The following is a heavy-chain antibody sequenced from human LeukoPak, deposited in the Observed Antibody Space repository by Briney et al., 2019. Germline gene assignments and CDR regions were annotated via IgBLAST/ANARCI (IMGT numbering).Heavy chain of an antibody. V-gene: IGHV3-30*18. CDR3: AKVDGTYY. J-gene: IGHJ4*02. D-gene: IGHD3/OR15-3a*01. CDR1: GFTFSSYG. CDR2: ISYDGSNK. Sequence: PGGSLRLSCAASGFTFSSYGMHWVRQAPGKGLEWVAVISYDGSNKYYADSVKGRFTISRDNSKNTLYLRMNSLGAEDTAVYYCAKVDGTYYWGQGTLVTVSS.